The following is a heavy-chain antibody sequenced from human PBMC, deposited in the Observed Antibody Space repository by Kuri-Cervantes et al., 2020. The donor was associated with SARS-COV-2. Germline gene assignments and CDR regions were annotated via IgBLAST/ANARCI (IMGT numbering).Heavy chain of an antibody. D-gene: IGHD3-9*01. CDR2: IYSGGSST. J-gene: IGHJ6*02. CDR3: TTIWLFRDIYYYGMDV. V-gene: IGHV3-23*03. CDR1: GFTFSSYA. Sequence: ETLSLTCAASGFTFSSYAMSWVRQAPGKGLEWVSVIYSGGSSTYYADSVKGRFTISRDNSKNTLYLQMNSLRAEDTAVYYCTTIWLFRDIYYYGMDVWGQGTTVTVSS.